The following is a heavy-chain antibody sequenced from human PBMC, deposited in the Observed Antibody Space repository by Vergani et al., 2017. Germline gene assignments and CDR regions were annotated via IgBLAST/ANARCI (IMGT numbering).Heavy chain of an antibody. V-gene: IGHV3-48*01. CDR2: ISSSSSTI. D-gene: IGHD1-26*01. CDR3: ARDVSGSYDY. CDR1: GFTFSSYS. Sequence: EVHLVESGGGLVQPGGSLRLSCAASGFTFSSYSMNWVRQAPGKGLEWVSYISSSSSTIYYADSVKGRFTISRDNAKNSLYLLMNSLRAEDTAVYYCARDVSGSYDYWGQGTLVTVSS. J-gene: IGHJ4*02.